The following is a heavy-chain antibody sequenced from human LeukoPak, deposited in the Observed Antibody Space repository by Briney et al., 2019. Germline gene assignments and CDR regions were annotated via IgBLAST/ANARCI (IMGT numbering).Heavy chain of an antibody. J-gene: IGHJ5*02. V-gene: IGHV1-24*01. CDR1: GYTLTELS. D-gene: IGHD3-3*01. CDR2: FDPEDGET. Sequence: ASVKVSCKVSGYTLTELSMHWVRQAPGKGLEWMGGFDPEDGETIYAQKFQGRVTMTEDTSTDTAYMELSSLRSEDTAVYYCARDGTIFGVVRGEFDPWGQGTLVTVSS. CDR3: ARDGTIFGVVRGEFDP.